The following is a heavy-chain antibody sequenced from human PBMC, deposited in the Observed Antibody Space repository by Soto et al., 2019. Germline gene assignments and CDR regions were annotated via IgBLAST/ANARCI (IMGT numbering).Heavy chain of an antibody. D-gene: IGHD5-18*01. CDR2: IIAIFGTA. CDR3: ARGGVYSYGPHAFDY. Sequence: QVQLVQSGAEVKKPGSSVKVSCKASGGTFSSYAISWVRQAPGQGLEWMGGIIAIFGTANYSQKFQGRVTRPADESTSSAYMERSSLRSEDTAVYYCARGGVYSYGPHAFDYWGQGTLVTVSS. V-gene: IGHV1-69*01. CDR1: GGTFSSYA. J-gene: IGHJ4*02.